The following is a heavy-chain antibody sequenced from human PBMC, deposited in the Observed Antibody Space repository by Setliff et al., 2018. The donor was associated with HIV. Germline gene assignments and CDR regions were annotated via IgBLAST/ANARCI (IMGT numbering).Heavy chain of an antibody. V-gene: IGHV3-15*01. Sequence: GGSLRLSCATSGFTFNDAWMNWVRQAPGKGLEWVGGIKSKTDGGTTDYAATGKGRFTISRDDSKNMLYLQMNSLETEDTAVYYCTTKGRDVYTLEAPGWGQGTLVTVSS. CDR3: TTKGRDVYTLEAPG. CDR2: IKSKTDGGTT. J-gene: IGHJ4*02. D-gene: IGHD2-15*01. CDR1: GFTFNDAW.